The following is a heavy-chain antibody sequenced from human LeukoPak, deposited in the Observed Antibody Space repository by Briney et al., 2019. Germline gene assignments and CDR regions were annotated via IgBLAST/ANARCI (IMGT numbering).Heavy chain of an antibody. CDR3: AKDQAQLRFGELYYFDY. J-gene: IGHJ4*02. CDR2: ISYDGSDK. CDR1: GFTFSSYG. Sequence: QPGRSLRLSCAASGFTFSSYGMHWVRQAPGRGLEWVAVISYDGSDKYYADSVEGRFTISRGNSKNTLYLQMNSLRAEDTAVYYCAKDQAQLRFGELYYFDYWGQGTLVTVSS. D-gene: IGHD3-10*01. V-gene: IGHV3-30*18.